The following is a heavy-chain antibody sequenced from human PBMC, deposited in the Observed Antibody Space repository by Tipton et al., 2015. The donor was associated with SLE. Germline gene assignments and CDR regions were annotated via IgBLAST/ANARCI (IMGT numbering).Heavy chain of an antibody. CDR1: GYTIIFYG. CDR2: ICEYNGNT. D-gene: IGHD3-10*01. Sequence: QSGAEVKKPGASVKVSCKASGYTIIFYGISWVRQPPGQWLEWMGVICEYNGNTNYAQKFQGRVTMTTDTSTSTTYMELRSLRSDKTAVYYCARMREVMVQGVAFDYWGQRSLVTVSS. J-gene: IGHJ4*02. CDR3: ARMREVMVQGVAFDY. V-gene: IGHV1-18*01.